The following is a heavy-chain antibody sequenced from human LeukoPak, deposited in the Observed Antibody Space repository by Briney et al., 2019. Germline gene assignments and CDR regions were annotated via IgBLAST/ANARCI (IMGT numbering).Heavy chain of an antibody. V-gene: IGHV3-48*02. Sequence: GESLRLSCAASGFTFSTYSVNWVRQAPGKGLEWVSYISSSSSTIYYADSVKGRFTISRDNAKNSLYLQMNSLRDEDTAVYYCARDGGYSSGWYIGYFDYWGQGTLVTVSS. D-gene: IGHD6-19*01. CDR1: GFTFSTYS. CDR2: ISSSSSTI. CDR3: ARDGGYSSGWYIGYFDY. J-gene: IGHJ4*02.